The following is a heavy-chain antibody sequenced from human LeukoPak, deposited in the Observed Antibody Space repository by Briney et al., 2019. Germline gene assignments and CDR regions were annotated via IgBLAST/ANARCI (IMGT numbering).Heavy chain of an antibody. V-gene: IGHV4-34*01. J-gene: IGHJ5*02. CDR3: ARHSAKVLRYFDWPRWFDP. D-gene: IGHD3-9*01. CDR2: INHSGST. CDR1: GGSFSGYY. Sequence: SETLSLTCAVYGGSFSGYYWSWIRQPPGKGLEWIGEINHSGSTNYNPSLKSRVTISVDTSKNQFSLKLSSVTAADTAVYYCARHSAKVLRYFDWPRWFDPWGQGTLVTVSS.